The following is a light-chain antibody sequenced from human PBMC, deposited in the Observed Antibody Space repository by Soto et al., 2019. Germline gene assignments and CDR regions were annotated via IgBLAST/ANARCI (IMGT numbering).Light chain of an antibody. Sequence: DIQMTQTASTLSASVGDRVTITCRASQSISSWLAWYQQKPGKAPKLLIYEASSSEIGVPPRFSGSGFGTEFTLTISSLLPDDFATYYCQHYKESSTFGQGTRLEIK. CDR2: EAS. J-gene: IGKJ1*01. CDR3: QHYKESST. V-gene: IGKV1-5*03. CDR1: QSISSW.